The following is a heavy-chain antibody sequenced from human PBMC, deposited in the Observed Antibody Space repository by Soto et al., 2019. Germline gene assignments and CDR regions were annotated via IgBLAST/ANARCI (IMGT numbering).Heavy chain of an antibody. CDR3: ARARYCSSTSCYRGSGMDV. V-gene: IGHV1-2*04. D-gene: IGHD2-2*02. CDR2: INPNSGGT. J-gene: IGHJ6*02. CDR1: GYTFTGYY. Sequence: ASVKVSCKASGYTFTGYYMHRARQAPGQGLDWMGWINPNSGGTNYAQKFQGWVTMTRDTSISTAYMELSRLRSDDTAVYYCARARYCSSTSCYRGSGMDVWGQGTTVTVSS.